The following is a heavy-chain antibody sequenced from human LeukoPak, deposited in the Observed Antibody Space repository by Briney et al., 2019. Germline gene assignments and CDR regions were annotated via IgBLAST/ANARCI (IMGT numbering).Heavy chain of an antibody. CDR3: ARDSSSWSLFYLFDY. CDR2: IIPILGIA. D-gene: IGHD6-13*01. J-gene: IGHJ4*02. Sequence: ASVKVSCKASGGTFSSYAISWVRQAPGQGLEWMGRIIPILGIANYAQKFQGRVTITADKSTSTAYMELSSLKSEDTAVYYCARDSSSWSLFYLFDYWGQGTLVTVSS. CDR1: GGTFSSYA. V-gene: IGHV1-69*04.